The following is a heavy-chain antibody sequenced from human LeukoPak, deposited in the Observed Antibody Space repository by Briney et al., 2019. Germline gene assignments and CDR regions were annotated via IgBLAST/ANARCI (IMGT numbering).Heavy chain of an antibody. Sequence: KSGGSLRLSCIASGFTFSDYAMTCIRQAPGKGLEWVSYITSSSTYTDYADSVKGRFTISRDNGRISLFLQMNSLRVDDTAVYYCARERSDYYDASGYADAFDIWGQGTMVTVSS. CDR2: ITSSSTYT. D-gene: IGHD3-22*01. CDR3: ARERSDYYDASGYADAFDI. V-gene: IGHV3-11*05. CDR1: GFTFSDYA. J-gene: IGHJ3*02.